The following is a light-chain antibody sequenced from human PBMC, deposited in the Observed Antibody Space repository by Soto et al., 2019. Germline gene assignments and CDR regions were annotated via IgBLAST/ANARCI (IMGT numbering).Light chain of an antibody. Sequence: EIVLTQSTGTLSLSPGERATLSCRASQSVNGGYLAWYQQKPGRAPRLLIYGASSRATGSPDRFSGSGSGTDFTLTISRLEPEDFAVYYCQLSGYTGTFGQGTKLEIK. V-gene: IGKV3-20*01. CDR2: GAS. J-gene: IGKJ2*01. CDR1: QSVNGGY. CDR3: QLSGYTGT.